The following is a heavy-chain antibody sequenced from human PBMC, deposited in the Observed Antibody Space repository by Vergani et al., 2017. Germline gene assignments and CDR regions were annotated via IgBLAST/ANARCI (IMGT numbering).Heavy chain of an antibody. CDR2: IRYDGSNE. D-gene: IGHD3-10*01. V-gene: IGHV3-30*02. J-gene: IGHJ4*02. CDR1: GFTFSNCG. CDR3: AKDLGREGYFDY. Sequence: QVQLVESGGGVVQPGGSLRLSCAASGFTFSNCGMHWVRQAPGKGLEWVAFIRYDGSNEYYADSVKGRFTISRDNSKNTLYLQMNSLRAEDTAVYYCAKDLGREGYFDYWGQGTLVTVSS.